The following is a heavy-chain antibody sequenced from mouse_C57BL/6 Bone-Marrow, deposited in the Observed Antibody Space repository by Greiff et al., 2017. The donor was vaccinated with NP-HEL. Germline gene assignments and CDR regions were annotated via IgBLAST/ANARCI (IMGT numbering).Heavy chain of an antibody. CDR3: FITTAYFDY. Sequence: EVQLQQSGPVLVKPGASVKMSCKASGYTFTDYYMNWVKQSHGKSLEWIGVINPYNGGTSYNQKFKGKATLTVDKSSSTAYMELNSLTSEDSAVYDCFITTAYFDYWGQGTTLTVSS. CDR1: GYTFTDYY. V-gene: IGHV1-19*01. J-gene: IGHJ2*01. D-gene: IGHD1-1*01. CDR2: INPYNGGT.